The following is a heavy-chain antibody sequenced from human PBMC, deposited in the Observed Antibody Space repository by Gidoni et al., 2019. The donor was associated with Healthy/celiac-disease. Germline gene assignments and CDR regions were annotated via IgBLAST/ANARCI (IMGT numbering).Heavy chain of an antibody. D-gene: IGHD3-3*01. J-gene: IGHJ4*02. CDR2: IYYSGST. V-gene: IGHV4-39*01. CDR3: ARLSSPGDFWSGYYFDY. CDR1: GGSISSSRYY. Sequence: QLQLQQSGPGLVKPSEPLSLPCPVSGGSISSSRYYWGWIRQPPGKGLEWIGSIYYSGSTYYNPSLKSRVTIAVDTSKNQFSLKLSSVTAADTAVYYCARLSSPGDFWSGYYFDYWGQGTLVTVSS.